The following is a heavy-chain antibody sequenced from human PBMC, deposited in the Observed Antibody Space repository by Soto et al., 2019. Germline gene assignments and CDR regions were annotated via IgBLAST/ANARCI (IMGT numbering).Heavy chain of an antibody. J-gene: IGHJ4*02. Sequence: QVQLQESGPGLVKPSQTLSLTCTVSGGSISSGGYYWSWIRQHPGKGLEWIGYIYYSGSTYYNPSLRSRVTRTVDTYKNQFSLKLSSVTAADTAVYYCAREGDYIWGSYRYLDYWGQGTLVTVSS. V-gene: IGHV4-31*03. CDR3: AREGDYIWGSYRYLDY. CDR2: IYYSGST. CDR1: GGSISSGGYY. D-gene: IGHD3-16*02.